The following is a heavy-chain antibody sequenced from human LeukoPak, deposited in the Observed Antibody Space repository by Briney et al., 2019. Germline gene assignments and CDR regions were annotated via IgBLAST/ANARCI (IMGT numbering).Heavy chain of an antibody. CDR3: ARSSGATPFDY. Sequence: PGGSLRLSCAASGFTFSSYGMHWVRQAPGKGLEWVAVIWYDGSNKYYADSVKGRFTISRDNSKNTLYLQMNSLRAEDTAVYYCARSSGATPFDYWGQGTLVTVSS. J-gene: IGHJ4*02. CDR1: GFTFSSYG. CDR2: IWYDGSNK. D-gene: IGHD7-27*01. V-gene: IGHV3-33*01.